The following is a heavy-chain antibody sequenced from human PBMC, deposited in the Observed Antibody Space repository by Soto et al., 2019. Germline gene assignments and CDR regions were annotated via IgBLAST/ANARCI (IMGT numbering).Heavy chain of an antibody. CDR2: INPSGGST. J-gene: IGHJ4*02. D-gene: IGHD6-25*01. V-gene: IGHV1-46*03. Sequence: QVQLVQSVAEVKKPGASVKVSCKASGYTFTSYYMHWVRQAPGQGLEWMGIINPSGGSTSYAQKFQGRVTMTRETSTSTVYMEVSSLRSADTAVYYCARDNGGSGKPFDYWGQGTLVTVSS. CDR1: GYTFTSYY. CDR3: ARDNGGSGKPFDY.